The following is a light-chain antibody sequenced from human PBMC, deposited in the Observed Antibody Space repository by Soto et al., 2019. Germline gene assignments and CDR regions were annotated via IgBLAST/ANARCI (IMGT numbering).Light chain of an antibody. CDR1: QGISSY. Sequence: DLQLTQSPSFLSASVGDRVTITCRASQGISSYLAWYQQTPGKAPKLLIYAASTLQSGVPSRFSGSGSGTEFTLTISSLQPEDFATYYCQQLNSYPMVTFGPGTKVDIK. CDR3: QQLNSYPMVT. CDR2: AAS. V-gene: IGKV1-9*01. J-gene: IGKJ3*01.